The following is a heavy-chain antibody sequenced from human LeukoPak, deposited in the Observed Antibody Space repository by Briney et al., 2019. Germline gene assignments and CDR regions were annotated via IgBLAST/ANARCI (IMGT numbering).Heavy chain of an antibody. CDR2: ISGDGGST. Sequence: GGSLRLSXAASGFTFDDYAMHWVRQAPGKGLEWVSLISGDGGSTYYADSVKGRFTISRDNSKNSLYLQMDSLRTEDTALYYCAKASIGYSSSCYVYSNYYYYMDVWGKGTTVTVSS. J-gene: IGHJ6*03. CDR3: AKASIGYSSSCYVYSNYYYYMDV. D-gene: IGHD6-13*01. CDR1: GFTFDDYA. V-gene: IGHV3-43*02.